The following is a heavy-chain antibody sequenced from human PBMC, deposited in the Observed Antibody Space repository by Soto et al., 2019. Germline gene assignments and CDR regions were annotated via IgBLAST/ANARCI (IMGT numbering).Heavy chain of an antibody. Sequence: QVQLVESGGGVVQPGRSLRLSCAASGFTFSSYGMHWVRQAPGKGLEWVAVISYDGSNKYYADSVKGRFTISRDNSKNTLYLQMNSLRAEDTAVYYCAKESYSSGWHLGYWGQGTLVTVSS. CDR2: ISYDGSNK. V-gene: IGHV3-30*18. CDR1: GFTFSSYG. CDR3: AKESYSSGWHLGY. J-gene: IGHJ4*02. D-gene: IGHD6-19*01.